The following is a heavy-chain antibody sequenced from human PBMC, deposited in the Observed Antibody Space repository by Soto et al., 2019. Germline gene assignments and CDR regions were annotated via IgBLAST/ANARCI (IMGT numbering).Heavy chain of an antibody. Sequence: QVQLVQSGAVVKKRGASVKVSCKASGYTFTNYFIHWVRQAPGQGLEWMGIIYPSGGSTRYAQKFQGRVSMTRDTSTSTVYMELSSLRSEDTALYYCARDKSGPIDYWGQGALVTVSS. J-gene: IGHJ4*02. CDR1: GYTFTNYF. D-gene: IGHD3-10*01. V-gene: IGHV1-46*01. CDR2: IYPSGGST. CDR3: ARDKSGPIDY.